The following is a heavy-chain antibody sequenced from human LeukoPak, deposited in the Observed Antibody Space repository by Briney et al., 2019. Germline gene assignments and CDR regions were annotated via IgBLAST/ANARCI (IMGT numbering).Heavy chain of an antibody. Sequence: PGGSLRPSCAASGFTFSNYAVMWVRQAPGQGLEWVSAITSGGAPRYADSVKGRFTISRDNAKNSLYLQMNSLRAEDTAVYYCARVYYDSSGYDHWGQGTLITVSS. CDR3: ARVYYDSSGYDH. J-gene: IGHJ4*02. V-gene: IGHV3-69-1*01. D-gene: IGHD3-22*01. CDR2: ITSGGAP. CDR1: GFTFSNYA.